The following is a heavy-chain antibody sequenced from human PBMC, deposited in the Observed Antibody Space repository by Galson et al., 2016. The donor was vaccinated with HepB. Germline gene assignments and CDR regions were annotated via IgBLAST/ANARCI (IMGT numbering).Heavy chain of an antibody. CDR3: ARGVGLHSTSAAFDF. D-gene: IGHD6-6*01. J-gene: IGHJ4*02. V-gene: IGHV1-3*01. Sequence: YSQKFQGRVTITRDTSASTAFMELSRLRSEDTSVYYCARGVGLHSTSAAFDFWGQGTLVTVSS.